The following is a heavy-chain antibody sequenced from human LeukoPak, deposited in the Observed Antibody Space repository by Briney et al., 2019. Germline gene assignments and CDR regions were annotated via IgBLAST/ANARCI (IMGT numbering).Heavy chain of an antibody. CDR3: ATSLGPLAEY. V-gene: IGHV3-74*01. CDR1: GGSISSSNW. D-gene: IGHD7-27*01. CDR2: INSGGSGT. Sequence: GTLSLTCAVSGGSISSSNWWSWVRQPPGKGLVWVSRINSGGSGTSYADSVEGRFTISRDNAKNTLYLQMNSLKGEDTAVYYCATSLGPLAEYWGRGTLVTVSS. J-gene: IGHJ4*02.